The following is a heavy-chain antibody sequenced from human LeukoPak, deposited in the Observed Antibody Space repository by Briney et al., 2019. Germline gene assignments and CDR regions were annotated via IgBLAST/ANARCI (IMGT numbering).Heavy chain of an antibody. D-gene: IGHD3-22*01. V-gene: IGHV3-48*03. Sequence: LTCTASGGSISSSSYYWAWIRQAPGKGLEWVSYISSSGSTIYYADSVKGRFTISRDNAKNSLYLQMNSLRAEDTAVYYCARGPAASGYYDSRGRNGYFDYWGQGTLVTVSS. J-gene: IGHJ4*02. CDR3: ARGPAASGYYDSRGRNGYFDY. CDR1: GGSISSSSYY. CDR2: ISSSGSTI.